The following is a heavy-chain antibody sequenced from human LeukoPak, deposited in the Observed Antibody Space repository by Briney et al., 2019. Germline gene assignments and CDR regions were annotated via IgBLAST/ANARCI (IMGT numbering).Heavy chain of an antibody. Sequence: KTSETLSLTCTVSGGSISSSSYYWGWIRQPPGKGLEWIGSIYYSGSTYYNPSLKSRVTISVDTSKNQFSLKLSSVTAADTAVYYCARVGGSYYDYWGQGTLVTVSS. D-gene: IGHD1-26*01. CDR1: GGSISSSSYY. V-gene: IGHV4-39*07. CDR2: IYYSGST. CDR3: ARVGGSYYDY. J-gene: IGHJ4*02.